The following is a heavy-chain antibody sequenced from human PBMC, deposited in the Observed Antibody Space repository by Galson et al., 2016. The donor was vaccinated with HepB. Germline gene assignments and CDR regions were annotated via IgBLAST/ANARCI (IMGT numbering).Heavy chain of an antibody. CDR1: GASINDSTW. J-gene: IGHJ5*02. Sequence: ETLSLTCTVSGASINDSTWWTWVRQAPGRGLEWIGEIYHTETTNNNPFLSSRFTLSIDKSRNQFSLNPTSATAADTAVYYCARAAIVPGARMVFDPWGQGTLVTVSS. CDR3: ARAAIVPGARMVFDP. CDR2: IYHTETT. V-gene: IGHV4-4*02. D-gene: IGHD2-2*01.